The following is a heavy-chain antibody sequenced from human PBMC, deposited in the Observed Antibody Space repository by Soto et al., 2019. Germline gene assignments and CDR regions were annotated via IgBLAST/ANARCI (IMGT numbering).Heavy chain of an antibody. V-gene: IGHV1-18*01. CDR2: ISAYNGNT. D-gene: IGHD3-10*01. CDR3: ARVFGDGSGSEDYYYDYGMDV. J-gene: IGHJ6*02. Sequence: QVQLVQSGAEVKKPGASVKVSCKASGYTFTSYGISWVRQAPGQGLEWMGWISAYNGNTNYAQTLQGRVTMTTDTSTSTAYMELRSLRSDDTAVYYCARVFGDGSGSEDYYYDYGMDVWGQGTTVTVSS. CDR1: GYTFTSYG.